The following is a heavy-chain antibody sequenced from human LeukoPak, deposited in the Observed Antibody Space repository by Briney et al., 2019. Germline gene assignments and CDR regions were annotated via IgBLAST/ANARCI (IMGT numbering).Heavy chain of an antibody. CDR3: VVVVEPPDSDGFDV. J-gene: IGHJ3*01. CDR2: INADGSTA. Sequence: GGSLRLSCAASGFTFGNSWVHWVRQAPGKGLVGVSLINADGSTATYADSVKGRFTISRDNARNTLSLQMNSLTIEDTAVYYCVVVVEPPDSDGFDVWGQGTMITVSS. V-gene: IGHV3-74*01. CDR1: GFTFGNSW. D-gene: IGHD1-14*01.